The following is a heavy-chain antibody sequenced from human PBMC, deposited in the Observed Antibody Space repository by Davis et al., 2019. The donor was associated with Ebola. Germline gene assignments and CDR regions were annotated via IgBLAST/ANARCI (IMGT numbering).Heavy chain of an antibody. D-gene: IGHD4-11*01. CDR1: GGTFSSYA. CDR2: IIPILGIA. Sequence: AASVKVSCMASGGTFSSYAISWVRQAPGQGLEWMGRIIPILGIANYAQKFQGRVTITADKSTSTAYMELSSLRSEDTAVYYCARVIGVTTAHYYYYYGMDVWGQGTTVTVSS. J-gene: IGHJ6*02. V-gene: IGHV1-69*04. CDR3: ARVIGVTTAHYYYYYGMDV.